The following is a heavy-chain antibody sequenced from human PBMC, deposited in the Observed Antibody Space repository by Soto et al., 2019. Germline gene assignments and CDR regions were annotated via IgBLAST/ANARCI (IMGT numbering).Heavy chain of an antibody. CDR2: IYYSGST. CDR3: ARHSSKGAYYYGSGSYSETSRWFDP. Sequence: SETLSLTCTVSGGSISSSSYYWGWIRQPPGKGLEWIGSIYYSGSTYYNPSLKSRVTISVDTSKNQFSLKLSSVTAADTAVYYCARHSSKGAYYYGSGSYSETSRWFDPWGQGTLVTVSS. D-gene: IGHD3-10*01. V-gene: IGHV4-39*01. J-gene: IGHJ5*02. CDR1: GGSISSSSYY.